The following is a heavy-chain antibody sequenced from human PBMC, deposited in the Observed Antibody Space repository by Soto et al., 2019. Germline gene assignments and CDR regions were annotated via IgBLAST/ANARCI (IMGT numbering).Heavy chain of an antibody. D-gene: IGHD6-19*01. Sequence: PGGSLRLSCAASGFTFSSYSMNWVRQAPGKGLEWVSSISSSSSYIYYADSVKGRFTISRDNAKNSLYLQMNSLRAEDTAVYYCSGVFVVAGSTFDYWGQGTLVTVSS. V-gene: IGHV3-21*01. CDR1: GFTFSSYS. J-gene: IGHJ4*02. CDR2: ISSSSSYI. CDR3: SGVFVVAGSTFDY.